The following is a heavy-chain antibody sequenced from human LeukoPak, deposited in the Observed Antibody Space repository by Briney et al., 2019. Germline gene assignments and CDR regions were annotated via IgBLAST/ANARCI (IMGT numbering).Heavy chain of an antibody. V-gene: IGHV3-23*01. D-gene: IGHD6-19*01. J-gene: IGHJ5*02. CDR3: AKGGSGGLDP. CDR2: ISNNGGDT. Sequence: GGTLRLSCAASGFIFSRYAMSWVRQAPGKGLEWVSVISNNGGDTYYADSVKGRFTISRDNSKNTLYLQMNSLRAEDTAVYYCAKGGSGGLDPWGQGTLVTVSS. CDR1: GFIFSRYA.